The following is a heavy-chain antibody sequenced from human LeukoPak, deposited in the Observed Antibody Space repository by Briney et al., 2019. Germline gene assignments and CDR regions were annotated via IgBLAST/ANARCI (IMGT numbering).Heavy chain of an antibody. J-gene: IGHJ4*02. CDR1: GFTVGSNY. CDR3: ARSDGAYSDY. Sequence: GGSLRLSCTASGFTVGSNYMTWVRQAPGKGLEWVSYISGSSTTIKYPNSVKGRFTISRDNAKNSVYLQMGSLRDEDTAVYYCARSDGAYSDYWGQGTLVTVSS. V-gene: IGHV3-48*02. CDR2: ISGSSTTI. D-gene: IGHD4-17*01.